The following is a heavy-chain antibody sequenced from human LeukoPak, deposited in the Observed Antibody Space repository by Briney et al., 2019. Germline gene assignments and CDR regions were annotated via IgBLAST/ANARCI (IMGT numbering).Heavy chain of an antibody. Sequence: PGGSLRLSCAASGFTFSSYSMNWVHQAPGKGLEWVSYISSSSSTIYYADSVKGRFTISRDNSKNTLFLQMNSLRAEDTAVYYCAKYWGAYGDYRGRYMDVWGKGTTVTVSS. D-gene: IGHD4-17*01. CDR3: AKYWGAYGDYRGRYMDV. CDR2: ISSSSSTI. V-gene: IGHV3-48*01. J-gene: IGHJ6*03. CDR1: GFTFSSYS.